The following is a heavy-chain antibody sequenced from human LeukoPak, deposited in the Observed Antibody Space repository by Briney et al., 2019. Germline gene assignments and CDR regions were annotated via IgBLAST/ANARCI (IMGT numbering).Heavy chain of an antibody. Sequence: PGGSLRLSCAASGFTFSSYAMSWVRQAPGKGLEWVSAISGSGGSTYYADSVKGRFTISRDNPKNTLYLQMNSLRAEDTAVYYCAKAYSWGYGGKSGRSYFDYWGQGTLVTVSS. J-gene: IGHJ4*02. V-gene: IGHV3-23*01. CDR2: ISGSGGST. CDR1: GFTFSSYA. CDR3: AKAYSWGYGGKSGRSYFDY. D-gene: IGHD4-23*01.